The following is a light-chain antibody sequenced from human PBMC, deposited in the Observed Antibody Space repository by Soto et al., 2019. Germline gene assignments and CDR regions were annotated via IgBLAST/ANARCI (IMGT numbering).Light chain of an antibody. Sequence: DIVMTQSPLSLPVTPGEPASISCRSSRSLLHSNGYNYLDWYLQKPGQSPQLLIYLGSNRASGVHDSCSGSGSGTDFTLKISRVEAEDVGVYYCMQVLQSPYTFGQGTKLEIK. CDR1: RSLLHSNGYNY. CDR2: LGS. J-gene: IGKJ2*01. CDR3: MQVLQSPYT. V-gene: IGKV2-28*01.